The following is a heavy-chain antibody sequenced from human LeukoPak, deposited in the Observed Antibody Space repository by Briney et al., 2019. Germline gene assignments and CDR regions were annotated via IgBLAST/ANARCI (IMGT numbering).Heavy chain of an antibody. Sequence: SETLSLTCTVSGGSISSSSYYWGWIRQPPGKGLEWIGSIYYSGSTYYNPSLKSRVTISVDTSKNQFSLKLSSVTAADTAVYYCARHAVDTAMVRNVLFDYWGQGTLVTVSS. V-gene: IGHV4-39*07. D-gene: IGHD5-18*01. CDR2: IYYSGST. CDR1: GGSISSSSYY. CDR3: ARHAVDTAMVRNVLFDY. J-gene: IGHJ4*02.